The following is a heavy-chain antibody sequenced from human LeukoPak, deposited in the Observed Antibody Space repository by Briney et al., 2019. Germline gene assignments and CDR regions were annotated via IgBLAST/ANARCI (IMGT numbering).Heavy chain of an antibody. V-gene: IGHV1-69-2*01. CDR2: VDPEDGET. Sequence: ASVKVSCKVSGYTFTDYYMHWVQQAPRKGLEWMGLVDPEDGETIYAEKFQGRVTITADTSTDTAYMELSSLRSEDTAVYYCATYYYDSSGYPDFDYWGQGTLVTVSS. D-gene: IGHD3-22*01. CDR1: GYTFTDYY. J-gene: IGHJ4*02. CDR3: ATYYYDSSGYPDFDY.